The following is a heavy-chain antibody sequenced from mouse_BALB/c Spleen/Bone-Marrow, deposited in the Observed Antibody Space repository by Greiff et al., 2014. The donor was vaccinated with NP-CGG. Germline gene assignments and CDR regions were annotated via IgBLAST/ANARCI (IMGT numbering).Heavy chain of an antibody. CDR2: IDPSTSET. Sequence: QGQLQQSGPDLGRPGASVEMSCKASDYTFTTYWVHWGEKRPGQGLEWIGMIDPSTSETRLNQKFKDKATLIVDKSSNTAYMQLSSLTSEDSAVYYCASRTLAMDYWGQGTSVTVSS. V-gene: IGHV1-74*01. J-gene: IGHJ4*01. CDR1: DYTFTTYW. CDR3: ASRTLAMDY.